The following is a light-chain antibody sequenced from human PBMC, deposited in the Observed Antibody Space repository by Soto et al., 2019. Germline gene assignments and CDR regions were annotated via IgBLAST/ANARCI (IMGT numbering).Light chain of an antibody. V-gene: IGKV3-11*01. Sequence: EIVLTESASTLSLSPVERATLSCRASQSVSSYLALYQQKPGQPPRLLIYDASNRATGIPARFSGSGSGTDFTLTISSLEPEDFAVYYCQRRSNWSTTFGQGTKVDIK. CDR3: QRRSNWSTT. CDR2: DAS. CDR1: QSVSSY. J-gene: IGKJ1*01.